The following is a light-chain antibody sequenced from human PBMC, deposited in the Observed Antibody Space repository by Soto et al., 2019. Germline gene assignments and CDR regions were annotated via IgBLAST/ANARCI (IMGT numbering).Light chain of an antibody. V-gene: IGLV2-14*01. Sequence: QSVLTQPASVCGSPGQSIAISCTGTSSDVGGYNYVSWYQQHPGKAPKLMVCDVSNRPSGVSNRFSGSKSGNTASLTISGLQAEDEADYYCSSYTSSSTYVFGTGTKVTVL. J-gene: IGLJ1*01. CDR1: SSDVGGYNY. CDR3: SSYTSSSTYV. CDR2: DVS.